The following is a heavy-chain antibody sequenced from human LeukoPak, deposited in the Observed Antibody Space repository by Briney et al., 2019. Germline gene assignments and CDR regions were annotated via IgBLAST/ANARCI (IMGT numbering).Heavy chain of an antibody. CDR3: ARLTVVTPFSDY. Sequence: SVKVSCKASGYTFTSYAISWVRQAPGQGLEWMGRIIPILGIANYAQKFQGRVTITADKSTSTAYMELSSLRSEDTAVYYCARLTVVTPFSDYWGQGTLVTVSS. J-gene: IGHJ4*02. CDR2: IIPILGIA. D-gene: IGHD2-21*02. CDR1: GYTFTSYA. V-gene: IGHV1-69*04.